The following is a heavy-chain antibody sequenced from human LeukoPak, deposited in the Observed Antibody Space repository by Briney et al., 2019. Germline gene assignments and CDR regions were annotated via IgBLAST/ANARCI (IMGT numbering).Heavy chain of an antibody. D-gene: IGHD2-2*01. CDR2: ISGSGSST. CDR3: AKDVPAAYFDY. CDR1: GFTFSNYG. J-gene: IGHJ4*02. Sequence: PGGSLRLSCAASGFTFSNYGMSWVRQAPGKGLEWVSAISGSGSSTYYADSVKGRFTISRDNSKNMLYLQMNSLRAEDTAVYYCAKDVPAAYFDYWGQGTLVTVSS. V-gene: IGHV3-23*01.